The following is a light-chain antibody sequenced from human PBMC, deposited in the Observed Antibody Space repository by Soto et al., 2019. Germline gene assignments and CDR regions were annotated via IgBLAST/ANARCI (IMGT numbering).Light chain of an antibody. CDR1: QTVNSNY. J-gene: IGKJ4*01. CDR2: GAS. CDR3: QQYGTSPLT. V-gene: IGKV3-20*01. Sequence: EIVMTQSPVTLSVSPGERATLSCRASQTVNSNYLAWYQQKPGQAPRLLISGASIRATGVPNRFSGSGSGTDFTLTITRLEPEDFAVYYCQQYGTSPLTFGGGTKVDIK.